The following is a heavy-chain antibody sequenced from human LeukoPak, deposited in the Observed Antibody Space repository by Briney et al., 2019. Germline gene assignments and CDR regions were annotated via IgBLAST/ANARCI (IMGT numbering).Heavy chain of an antibody. J-gene: IGHJ4*02. CDR3: AKDLATMIVAFDY. CDR1: GFTFSTYW. CDR2: INGDGSST. D-gene: IGHD3-22*01. V-gene: IGHV3-74*01. Sequence: GGSLRLSCAASGFTFSTYWMHWVRQVPGKGLVWVSRINGDGSSTSYADSVRGRFTISRDNAKNTVYLQMNSLRAEDTAVYYCAKDLATMIVAFDYWGQGTLVTVSS.